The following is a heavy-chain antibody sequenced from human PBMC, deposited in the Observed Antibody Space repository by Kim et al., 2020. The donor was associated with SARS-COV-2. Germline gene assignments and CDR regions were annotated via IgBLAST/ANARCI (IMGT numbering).Heavy chain of an antibody. Sequence: VKVRFSASRDNSKNALYLQMNSLRAGDTAVYYCAKSMFYHDTTGYNYLDYWGQGVLVTVSS. V-gene: IGHV3-23*01. J-gene: IGHJ4*02. D-gene: IGHD3-22*01. CDR3: AKSMFYHDTTGYNYLDY.